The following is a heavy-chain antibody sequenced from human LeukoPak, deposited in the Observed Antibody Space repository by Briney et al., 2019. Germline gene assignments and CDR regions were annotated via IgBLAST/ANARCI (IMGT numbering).Heavy chain of an antibody. Sequence: SETLSLTCGVSGYSVSRGYYWAWIRQPPGKGLEWIGTIYHTGSTYYTPSLGSRVTISVDTSKNEFSLNLNSVTAADTAVCYCARAGWIITSGIDYWGQGALVTVSS. CDR1: GYSVSRGYY. V-gene: IGHV4-38-2*01. J-gene: IGHJ4*02. CDR2: IYHTGST. D-gene: IGHD3-10*01. CDR3: ARAGWIITSGIDY.